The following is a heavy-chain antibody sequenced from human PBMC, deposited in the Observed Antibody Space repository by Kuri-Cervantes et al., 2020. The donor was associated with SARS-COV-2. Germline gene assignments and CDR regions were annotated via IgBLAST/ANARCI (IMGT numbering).Heavy chain of an antibody. CDR1: GYTFTSYY. D-gene: IGHD2-2*01. J-gene: IGHJ4*02. CDR3: ALVVPAATLDY. CDR2: INPSGGST. V-gene: IGHV1-46*01. Sequence: ASVKISCKASGYTFTSYYMHWVRQAPGQGLEWMGIINPSGGSTSYAQKFQGRVTMTTDTSTSTAYMELRSLRSDDTAVYYCALVVPAATLDYWGQGTLVTVSS.